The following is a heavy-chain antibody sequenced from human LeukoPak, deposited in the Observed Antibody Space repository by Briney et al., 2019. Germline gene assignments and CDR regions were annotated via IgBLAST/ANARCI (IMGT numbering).Heavy chain of an antibody. CDR2: INHSGST. CDR3: AGGGEGMDV. CDR1: GGSISSYY. Sequence: SETLSLTCTVSGGSISSYYWSWIRQPPGKGLEWIGEINHSGSTNYNPSLKSRVTISVDTSKNQFSLKLSSVTAADTAVYYCAGGGEGMDVWGQGTTVTVSS. V-gene: IGHV4-34*01. D-gene: IGHD3-16*01. J-gene: IGHJ6*02.